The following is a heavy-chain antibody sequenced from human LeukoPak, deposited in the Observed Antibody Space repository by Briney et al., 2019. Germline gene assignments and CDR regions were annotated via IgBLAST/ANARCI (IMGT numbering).Heavy chain of an antibody. Sequence: GGSLRPSCAAPGFTLSSYAMNWARQAPGKGRGWVAVISYDGSNKYYADSVKGRFTISRDNSKNTLYLQMNSLRAEDTGVYYCARDDSNYFDYWGQGTLVTVSS. CDR2: ISYDGSNK. V-gene: IGHV3-30*04. CDR1: GFTLSSYA. J-gene: IGHJ4*02. D-gene: IGHD5-18*01. CDR3: ARDDSNYFDY.